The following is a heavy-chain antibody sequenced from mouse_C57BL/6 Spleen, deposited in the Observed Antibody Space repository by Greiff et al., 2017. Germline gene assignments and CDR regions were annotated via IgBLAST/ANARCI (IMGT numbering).Heavy chain of an antibody. Sequence: QVQLQQPGAELVRPGSSVKLSCKASGYTFTSYWMHWVKQRPIQGLEWIGNIDPSDSETHYNQKVKDKATLTVDKSYSTAYMQLSSLTSEDSAVYYCAREGYYGSSYEGFAYWGQGTLVTVSA. CDR3: AREGYYGSSYEGFAY. CDR2: IDPSDSET. J-gene: IGHJ3*01. CDR1: GYTFTSYW. V-gene: IGHV1-52*01. D-gene: IGHD1-1*01.